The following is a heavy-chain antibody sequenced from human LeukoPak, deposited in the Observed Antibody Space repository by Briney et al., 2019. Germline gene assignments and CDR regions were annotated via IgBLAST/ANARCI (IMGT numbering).Heavy chain of an antibody. J-gene: IGHJ5*02. CDR1: GGPISSYY. CDR2: IYNSGST. V-gene: IGHV4-59*01. Sequence: PSETLSLTCTVSGGPISSYYWSWIRQPPGKGLEWIGYIYNSGSTNYNPSLKSRVAISVDTSKNQFSLKLSSVTAADTAVYYCARANAWSGSYWTWGQGTLVTVSS. D-gene: IGHD1-26*01. CDR3: ARANAWSGSYWT.